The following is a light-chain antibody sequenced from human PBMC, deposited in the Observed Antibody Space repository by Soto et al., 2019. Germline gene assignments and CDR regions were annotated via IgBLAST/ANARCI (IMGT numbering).Light chain of an antibody. CDR2: EVS. J-gene: IGLJ3*02. CDR1: SSDVGGYNY. Sequence: QSALTQPASESGSPGQLITISCTGTSSDVGGYNYVSWFQQHPGKAPKLKIYEVSNRPSGVSNRFSGSKSGNTASLTISELQAEDEADYYCTSFTTISTWVFGGGIKLTVL. CDR3: TSFTTISTWV. V-gene: IGLV2-14*01.